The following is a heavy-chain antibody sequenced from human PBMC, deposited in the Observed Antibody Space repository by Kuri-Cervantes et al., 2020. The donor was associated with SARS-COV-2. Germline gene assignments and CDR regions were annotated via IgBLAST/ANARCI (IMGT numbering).Heavy chain of an antibody. Sequence: SLKISCAASGFTFDDYAMHWVRQAPGKGLEWVSGISWNSGSIGYADSVKGRFTISRDNAKNSLYLQMNSLRAKDTALYYCAKDRGHTFGGVYHWGQGTLVTVSS. D-gene: IGHD3-16*01. J-gene: IGHJ5*02. V-gene: IGHV3-9*01. CDR1: GFTFDDYA. CDR3: AKDRGHTFGGVYH. CDR2: ISWNSGSI.